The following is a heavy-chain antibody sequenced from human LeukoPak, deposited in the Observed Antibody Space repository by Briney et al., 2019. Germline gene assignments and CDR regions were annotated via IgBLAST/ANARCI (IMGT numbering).Heavy chain of an antibody. V-gene: IGHV3-48*03. CDR2: ISSSGSTI. D-gene: IGHD5-24*01. CDR3: AKGPPVRDGYNYYFDY. J-gene: IGHJ4*02. CDR1: GFTFSSYE. Sequence: GGSLRLSCAASGFTFSSYEMNWVRQAPGKGLEWVSYISSSGSTIYYADSVKGRFTISRDNSKNTLYLQMNSLRAEDTAVYYCAKGPPVRDGYNYYFDYWGQGTLVTVSS.